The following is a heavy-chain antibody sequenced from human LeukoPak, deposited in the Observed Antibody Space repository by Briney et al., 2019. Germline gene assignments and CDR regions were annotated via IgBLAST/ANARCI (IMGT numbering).Heavy chain of an antibody. CDR1: GYTFTGYY. D-gene: IGHD5-18*01. CDR2: INPNSGGT. CDR3: ARDSPDTAMVLY. V-gene: IGHV1-2*02. Sequence: ASVKVSCKASGYTFTGYYTHWVRQAPGQGLEWMGWINPNSGGTNYAQKFQGRVTMTRDTSISTAYMELSRLRSDDTAVYYCARDSPDTAMVLYWGQGTLVTVSS. J-gene: IGHJ4*02.